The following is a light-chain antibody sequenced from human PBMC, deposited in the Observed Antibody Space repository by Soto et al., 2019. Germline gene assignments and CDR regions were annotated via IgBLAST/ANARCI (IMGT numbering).Light chain of an antibody. J-gene: IGKJ1*01. V-gene: IGKV1-5*01. Sequence: DIQMTQSPSTLSASVGDRVIITFRASQSISSWLAWYQQKPGKAPNLLIYDASSLESGVPSRFSGSGSGTEFTLTISSLQPDDFATYYCQQYNSYWTFGPGTKVDIK. CDR1: QSISSW. CDR2: DAS. CDR3: QQYNSYWT.